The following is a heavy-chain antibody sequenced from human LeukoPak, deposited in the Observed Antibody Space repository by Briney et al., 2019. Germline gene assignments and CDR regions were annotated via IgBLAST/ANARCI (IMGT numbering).Heavy chain of an antibody. Sequence: GGSLRLSCAAPGFTFRSYDMHWVRQATGKGLEWVSGIGTAGDTYYPGSVKGRFTISRENSKNSLYLQMNSLRGRDTAVYYGARGMEATTQSLFDQWGQGTLVTVSS. CDR1: GFTFRSYD. D-gene: IGHD1-26*01. V-gene: IGHV3-13*04. CDR3: ARGMEATTQSLFDQ. CDR2: IGTAGDT. J-gene: IGHJ4*02.